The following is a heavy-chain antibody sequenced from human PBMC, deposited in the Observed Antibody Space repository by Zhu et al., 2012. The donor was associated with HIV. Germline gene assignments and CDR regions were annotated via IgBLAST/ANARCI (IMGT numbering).Heavy chain of an antibody. Sequence: QVQMQESGPGLVKPSETLSLACAVSGYSISRGFFWGWIRQSPGKGLEWIGSIYHTGSTYYTPSLKSRVTISVDTSKNQFSLKVTSVTAADTAVYYCARQVPYYHTSGSGKNFDFWAGDAWSPSPQ. CDR3: ARQVPYYHTSGSGKNFDF. D-gene: IGHD3-10*01. J-gene: IGHJ4*02. CDR2: IYHTGST. V-gene: IGHV4-38-2*01. CDR1: GYSISRGFF.